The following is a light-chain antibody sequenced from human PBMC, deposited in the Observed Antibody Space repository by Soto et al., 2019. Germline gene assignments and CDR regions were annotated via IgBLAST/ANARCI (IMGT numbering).Light chain of an antibody. CDR2: GAS. Sequence: EIVLTQSPATLSLSPGEIATLSCGALQSVSTNYLAWYQQKPGRAPRLLIYGASTRATGIPARFSGSGSGTESTLTISSLQSEDFAVYFCQQYNNWPPITFGQGTRLEIK. V-gene: IGKV3-15*01. J-gene: IGKJ5*01. CDR3: QQYNNWPPIT. CDR1: QSVSTN.